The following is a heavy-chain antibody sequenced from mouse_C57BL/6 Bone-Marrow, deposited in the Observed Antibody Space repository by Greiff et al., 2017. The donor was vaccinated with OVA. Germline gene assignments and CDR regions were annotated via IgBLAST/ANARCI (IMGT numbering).Heavy chain of an antibody. CDR3: ARGRYDYGYYAMDY. J-gene: IGHJ4*01. D-gene: IGHD2-4*01. CDR2: IYPSDSET. CDR1: GYTFTSYW. V-gene: IGHV1-61*01. Sequence: QVQLQQPGAELVRPGSSVKLSCKASGYTFTSYWMDWVKQRPGQGLEWIGNIYPSDSETHYNQKFKDKATLTVDKSSRTAYMQLSSLTSEDSAVYYCARGRYDYGYYAMDYWGQGTSVTVSS.